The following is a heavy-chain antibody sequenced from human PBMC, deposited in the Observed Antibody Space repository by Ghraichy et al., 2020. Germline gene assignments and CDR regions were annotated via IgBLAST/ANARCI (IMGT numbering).Heavy chain of an antibody. Sequence: SETLSLTCAVYGGSFSGYYWSWIRQPPGKGLEWIGEINHSGSTNYNPSLKSRVTISVDTSKNQFSLKLSSVTAADTAVYYCARANTITILGVVTVTEEYYFDYWGQGTLVTVSS. J-gene: IGHJ4*02. CDR1: GGSFSGYY. CDR3: ARANTITILGVVTVTEEYYFDY. D-gene: IGHD3-3*01. CDR2: INHSGST. V-gene: IGHV4-34*01.